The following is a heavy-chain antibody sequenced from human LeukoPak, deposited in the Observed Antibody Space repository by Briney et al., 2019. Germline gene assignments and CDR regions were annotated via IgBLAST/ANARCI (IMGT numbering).Heavy chain of an antibody. V-gene: IGHV3-30-3*01. Sequence: GGSLRLSCAASGFTFSSYAMHWVRQAPAKGLEWVAVISYDGINKYCVDSVKGRFTISRDNSKNTLYLQMNSLRAEDTAVYYCARDGYDLNTPMVSTIFDYWGQGTLVTVST. CDR1: GFTFSSYA. J-gene: IGHJ4*02. D-gene: IGHD5-18*01. CDR3: ARDGYDLNTPMVSTIFDY. CDR2: ISYDGINK.